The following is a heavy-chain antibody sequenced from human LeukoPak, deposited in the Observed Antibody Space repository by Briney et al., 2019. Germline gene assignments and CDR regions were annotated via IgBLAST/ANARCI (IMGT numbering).Heavy chain of an antibody. Sequence: GAAVKVSCMASRYTFTSYVISWVRPAPGQGLGWMGWISAYNGNTDYAQKLQGRVTITTDTSTSAAHMELRSLRSDDTAVYYCARAKTTVTTPFDYWGQGTLVTVSS. CDR3: ARAKTTVTTPFDY. CDR2: ISAYNGNT. V-gene: IGHV1-18*01. J-gene: IGHJ4*02. D-gene: IGHD4-17*01. CDR1: RYTFTSYV.